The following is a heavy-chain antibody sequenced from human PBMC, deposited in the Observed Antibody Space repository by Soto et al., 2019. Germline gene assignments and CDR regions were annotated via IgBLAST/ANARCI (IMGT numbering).Heavy chain of an antibody. CDR3: ARASTTVTRKFDP. J-gene: IGHJ5*02. Sequence: QVQLVQSGAEVKKPGASVKVSCKASGYTFTSYYMHWVRQAPGQGLEWMGIINPSGGSTSYAQKFQGRVTMTRDTSTSTVYMELSSLRSDDTAVYYCARASTTVTRKFDPWGQGTLVTVSS. CDR2: INPSGGST. V-gene: IGHV1-46*03. D-gene: IGHD4-17*01. CDR1: GYTFTSYY.